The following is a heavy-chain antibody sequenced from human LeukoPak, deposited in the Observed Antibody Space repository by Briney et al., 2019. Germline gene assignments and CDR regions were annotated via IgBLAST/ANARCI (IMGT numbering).Heavy chain of an antibody. CDR1: GGSFSGYY. D-gene: IGHD2-15*01. J-gene: IGHJ4*02. CDR2: INHSGST. CDR3: ARGVYCSGGSCFLPLDY. Sequence: SETLSLTCAVYGGSFSGYYWSWIRQPPGKGLEWIGEINHSGSTNYNPSLKSRVTISVDTSKNQFSLKLSSVTAADTAVYYCARGVYCSGGSCFLPLDYWDQGTLVTVSS. V-gene: IGHV4-34*01.